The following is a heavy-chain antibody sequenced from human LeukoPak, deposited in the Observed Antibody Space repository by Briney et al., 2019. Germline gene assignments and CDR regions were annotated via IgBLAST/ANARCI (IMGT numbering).Heavy chain of an antibody. D-gene: IGHD2-2*01. CDR1: GYTFTGYY. CDR2: INPNSGGT. CDR3: ARDLRVVPAAIFGY. J-gene: IGHJ4*02. Sequence: GASVKVSCKASGYTFTGYYMHWVRQAPGQGLEWMGWINPNSGGTNYAQKFQGRVTMNRDTSISTAYMELSRLRSDDTAVYYCARDLRVVPAAIFGYWGQGTLVTVSS. V-gene: IGHV1-2*02.